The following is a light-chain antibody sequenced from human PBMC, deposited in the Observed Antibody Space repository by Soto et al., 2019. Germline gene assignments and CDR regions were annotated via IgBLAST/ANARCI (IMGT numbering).Light chain of an antibody. CDR3: LQYNSYSLT. J-gene: IGKJ4*01. Sequence: DIQMTQSPSTLSASVGDRVTITCRASQSIRSGLAWYQQKPGKAPKLLIYDASSLQSGVPSRFSGSESGTEFTLTISSLQPEDFATYYCLQYNSYSLTFGGGTKVEIK. CDR2: DAS. V-gene: IGKV1-5*01. CDR1: QSIRSG.